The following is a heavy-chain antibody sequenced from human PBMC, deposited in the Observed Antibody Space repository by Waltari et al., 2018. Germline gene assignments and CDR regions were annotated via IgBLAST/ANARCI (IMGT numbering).Heavy chain of an antibody. V-gene: IGHV4-39*01. CDR1: GGSISSSSYY. Sequence: QLQLQEPGPGLVKPSETLSLTCTVSGGSISSSSYYWGWIRQPPGKGLEWIGTIYYIGTTYYNPSLKSRVTISVDTSKKQFSLKLRSVTAPDTAVYYCARGESFYDYGDYGLDAFDIWGQGTMVTVSS. CDR2: IYYIGTT. CDR3: ARGESFYDYGDYGLDAFDI. J-gene: IGHJ3*02. D-gene: IGHD4-17*01.